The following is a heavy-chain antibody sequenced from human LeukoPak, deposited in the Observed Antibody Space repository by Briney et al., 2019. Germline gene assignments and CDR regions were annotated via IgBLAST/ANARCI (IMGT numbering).Heavy chain of an antibody. V-gene: IGHV3-30*02. CDR1: GFTFSSYG. Sequence: PGGSLRLSCAASGFTFSSYGMHWVRQAPGKGLEWVAFIRYDGSNKYCADSVKGRFTISRDNSKNTLYLQMNSLRAEDTAVYYCAKGGVAAAGISGYMDVWGKGTTVTVSS. CDR3: AKGGVAAAGISGYMDV. J-gene: IGHJ6*03. CDR2: IRYDGSNK. D-gene: IGHD6-13*01.